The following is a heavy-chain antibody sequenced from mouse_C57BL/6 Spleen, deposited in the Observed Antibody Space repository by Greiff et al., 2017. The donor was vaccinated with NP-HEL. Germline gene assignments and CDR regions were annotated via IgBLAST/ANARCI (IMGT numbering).Heavy chain of an antibody. CDR3: ARDYYYGSSFDY. J-gene: IGHJ2*01. CDR1: GYAFSSSW. D-gene: IGHD1-1*01. Sequence: QVQLQQSGPELVKPGASVKISCKASGYAFSSSWMNWVKQRPGKGLEWIGRIYPGDGDTNYNGKFKGKATLTADKSSSTAYMQLSSLTSEYSAFYFCARDYYYGSSFDYWGQGTTLTVSS. V-gene: IGHV1-82*01. CDR2: IYPGDGDT.